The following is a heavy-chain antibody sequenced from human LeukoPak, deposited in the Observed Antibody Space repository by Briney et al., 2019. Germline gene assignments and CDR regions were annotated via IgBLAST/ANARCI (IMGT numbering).Heavy chain of an antibody. CDR2: IIPIFGTA. D-gene: IGHD5-12*01. J-gene: IGHJ5*02. CDR1: GGTFSSYA. V-gene: IGHV1-69*05. Sequence: SVRVSCKASGGTFSSYAISWVRQAPGRGLEWMGGIIPIFGTANYAQKFQGRVTITTDESTSTAYMELSSLRSEDTAVYYCARGGRVANNWFDPWGQGTLVTVSS. CDR3: ARGGRVANNWFDP.